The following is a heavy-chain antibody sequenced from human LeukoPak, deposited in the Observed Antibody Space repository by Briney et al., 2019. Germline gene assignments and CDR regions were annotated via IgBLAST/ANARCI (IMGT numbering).Heavy chain of an antibody. CDR2: IRYDGSNK. V-gene: IGHV3-30*02. CDR1: GFTFSSYG. Sequence: GGSLRLSCAASGFTFSSYGMHWVRQASGKGLEWVAFIRYDGSNKYYADSVKGRFTISRDNSKNTLYLQMNSLRAEDTAVYYCAKDTDSSSWYGAFDIWGQGTMVTVSS. J-gene: IGHJ3*02. D-gene: IGHD6-13*01. CDR3: AKDTDSSSWYGAFDI.